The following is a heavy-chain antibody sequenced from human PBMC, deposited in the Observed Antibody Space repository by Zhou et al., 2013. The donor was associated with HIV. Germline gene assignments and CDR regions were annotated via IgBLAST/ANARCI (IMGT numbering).Heavy chain of an antibody. J-gene: IGHJ6*03. CDR1: GYTFTGYY. Sequence: QVQLVQSGAEVKKPGASVKVSCKASGYTFTGYYMHWVRQAPGQGLEWMGWINPNSGGTNYAQKFQGRVTMTRDTSISTAYMELSRLRSDDTAVYYCARDLGGYCSGGSCYSYYYYMDVWGKGTTVTVSS. D-gene: IGHD2-15*01. CDR2: INPNSGGT. CDR3: ARDLGGYCSGGSCYSYYYYMDV. V-gene: IGHV1-2*02.